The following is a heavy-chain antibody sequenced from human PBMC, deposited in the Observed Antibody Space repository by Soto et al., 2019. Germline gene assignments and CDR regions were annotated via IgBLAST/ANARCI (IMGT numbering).Heavy chain of an antibody. V-gene: IGHV3-23*01. Sequence: GGSLRLSCAASGFTFSNYAMTWVRQAPGKGLEWVSAISGGAGDTYYADSVKGRFTISRDNSKNTLYLRMNSLRAEDTAVYYCAKGSRTTLARGVNHXWGQGTLVTVSX. J-gene: IGHJ4*02. D-gene: IGHD3-10*01. CDR2: ISGGAGDT. CDR1: GFTFSNYA. CDR3: AKGSRTTLARGVNHX.